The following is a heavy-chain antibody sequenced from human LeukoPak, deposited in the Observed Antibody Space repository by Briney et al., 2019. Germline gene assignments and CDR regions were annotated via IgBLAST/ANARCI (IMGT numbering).Heavy chain of an antibody. CDR1: GYTFTSYD. J-gene: IGHJ5*02. Sequence: GASVTVSCKASGYTFTSYDVNWVRQATGQGLEWMGWMNPDSGNTGYAQKFQGRVTMTRNTSISTAYMELSSLRSEDTAVYYCARGCCNGGSCFPGDCWFDPWGQGTLVTVSS. CDR2: MNPDSGNT. CDR3: ARGCCNGGSCFPGDCWFDP. V-gene: IGHV1-8*01. D-gene: IGHD2-15*01.